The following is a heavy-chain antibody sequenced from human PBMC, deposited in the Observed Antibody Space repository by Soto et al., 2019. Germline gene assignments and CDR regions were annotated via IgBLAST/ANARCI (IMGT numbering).Heavy chain of an antibody. CDR2: IYYSGST. D-gene: IGHD3-3*01. J-gene: IGHJ3*02. V-gene: IGHV4-59*01. Sequence: SETLSLTCTVSGGSISSYYWSWIRQPPGKGLEWIGYIYYSGSTNYNPSLKSRVTISVDTSKNQFSLKLSSVTAADTAVYYCARGGTYYDFWSGYPPDAFDIWGQGTMVTVS. CDR1: GGSISSYY. CDR3: ARGGTYYDFWSGYPPDAFDI.